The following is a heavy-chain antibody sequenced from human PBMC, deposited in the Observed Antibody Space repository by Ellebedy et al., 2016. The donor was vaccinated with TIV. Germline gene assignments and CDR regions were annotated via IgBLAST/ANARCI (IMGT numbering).Heavy chain of an antibody. Sequence: SETLSLTXTVSGGSISSYYWSWIRQPPGKGLEWIGYIYYSGSTNYNPSLKSRVTISVDTSKNQFSLKLSSVTAADTAVYYCARSDSRYGDYVDYFDYWGQGTLVTVSS. J-gene: IGHJ4*02. CDR3: ARSDSRYGDYVDYFDY. V-gene: IGHV4-59*01. CDR1: GGSISSYY. D-gene: IGHD4-17*01. CDR2: IYYSGST.